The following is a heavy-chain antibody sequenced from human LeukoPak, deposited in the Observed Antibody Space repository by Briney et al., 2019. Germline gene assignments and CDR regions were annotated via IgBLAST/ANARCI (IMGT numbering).Heavy chain of an antibody. V-gene: IGHV3-30*18. J-gene: IGHJ5*02. CDR2: ISYDGSNK. D-gene: IGHD6-19*01. CDR3: AKDLDGIAVAGHMYNWFDP. Sequence: GGSLRLSCAASGFTFSSYGMHWVRQAPGKGLEWVAVISYDGSNKYYADSVKGRFTISRDNSKNTLYLQMNSLRAEDTAVYYCAKDLDGIAVAGHMYNWFDPWGQGTLVTVSS. CDR1: GFTFSSYG.